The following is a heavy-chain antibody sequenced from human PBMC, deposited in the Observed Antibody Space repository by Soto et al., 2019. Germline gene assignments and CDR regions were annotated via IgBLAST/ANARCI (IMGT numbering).Heavy chain of an antibody. J-gene: IGHJ4*02. CDR1: GFSFSTSW. V-gene: IGHV3-74*01. CDR3: ARGGLEPVDY. CDR2: INPEETTT. D-gene: IGHD2-2*01. Sequence: EVQLVESGGDLVQPGGSLRLSCAASGFSFSTSWMHWVRQAPGKGLVWVSRINPEETTTTYADSVRGRFTISRDNAKNTLYLQMNSLRADDTAVYYCARGGLEPVDYWGQGTLVTVFS.